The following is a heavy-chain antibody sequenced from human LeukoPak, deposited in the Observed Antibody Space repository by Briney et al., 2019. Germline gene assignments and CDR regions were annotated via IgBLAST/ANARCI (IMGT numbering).Heavy chain of an antibody. CDR3: AKDATSEGVDP. Sequence: PGGSLRLSCAASGFTFSSYGMHWVRQAPGKGLEWVTFIRYNGNNEYHADSVKGRFTISRDNSKNTLYLQMNSLRADDTAVYYCAKDATSEGVDPWGQGTLVTVSS. D-gene: IGHD2-15*01. CDR2: IRYNGNNE. CDR1: GFTFSSYG. J-gene: IGHJ5*02. V-gene: IGHV3-30*02.